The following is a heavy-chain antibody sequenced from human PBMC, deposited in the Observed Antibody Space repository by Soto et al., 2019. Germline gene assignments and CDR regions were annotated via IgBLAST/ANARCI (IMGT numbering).Heavy chain of an antibody. CDR3: ARERMAGFLGSYKNYGLDV. Sequence: GGSLRLSCAASGFTFSSYVMHWVRQAPGKGLEWVAVISDDGSNEYYADSVKGRFTTSRDKSKNTLYLQMNSLRAEDTAVYYCARERMAGFLGSYKNYGLDVWGQGTTVTVSS. J-gene: IGHJ6*02. D-gene: IGHD3-3*01. CDR1: GFTFSSYV. V-gene: IGHV3-30-3*01. CDR2: ISDDGSNE.